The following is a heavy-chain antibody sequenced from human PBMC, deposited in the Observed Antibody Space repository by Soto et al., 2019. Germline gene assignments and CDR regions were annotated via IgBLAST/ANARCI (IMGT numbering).Heavy chain of an antibody. CDR1: GFTFTTFG. CDR3: AKDLQAYGDYHYYYDGMDV. J-gene: IGHJ6*02. Sequence: QVQLVESGGGVVQPGGSLRLSCTASGFTFTTFGIHWVRQAPGKGLEWVALISYDGHNKYYSDSVKGRFTISRDNYKNTLSLQMNSLRAEDTAVYYCAKDLQAYGDYHYYYDGMDVWGQGTTVSVSS. V-gene: IGHV3-30*18. CDR2: ISYDGHNK. D-gene: IGHD4-17*01.